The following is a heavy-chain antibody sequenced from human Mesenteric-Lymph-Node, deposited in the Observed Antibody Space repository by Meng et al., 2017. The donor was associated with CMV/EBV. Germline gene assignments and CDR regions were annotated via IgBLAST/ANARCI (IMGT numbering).Heavy chain of an antibody. V-gene: IGHV3-21*01. CDR2: ISSISSYI. Sequence: SGFTFTSYSMNWARQAPGKGLQWVSSISSISSYIYYTDSVKGRFTTSRDNTKKSLYLQMNSLRAEDTAVYYCVRDAGIRNTVNTILDYWGQGTLVTVSS. CDR3: VRDAGIRNTVNTILDY. J-gene: IGHJ4*02. D-gene: IGHD3-3*02. CDR1: GFTFTSYS.